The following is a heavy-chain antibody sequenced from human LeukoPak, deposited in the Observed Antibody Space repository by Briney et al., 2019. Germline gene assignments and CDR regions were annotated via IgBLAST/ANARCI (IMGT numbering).Heavy chain of an antibody. CDR3: ARDQATVGATGDFDY. J-gene: IGHJ4*02. CDR1: GFTFDDYA. V-gene: IGHV3-9*01. Sequence: GGSLRLSCAASGFTFDDYAMHWVRQAPGKGLEWVSGISWNSGSVGYADSVKGRFTISRDNAKNSLYLQMNSLRAEDTAVYYCARDQATVGATGDFDYWGQGTLVTVSS. CDR2: ISWNSGSV. D-gene: IGHD1-26*01.